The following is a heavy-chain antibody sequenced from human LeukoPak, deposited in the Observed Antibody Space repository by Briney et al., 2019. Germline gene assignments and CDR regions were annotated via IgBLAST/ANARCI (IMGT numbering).Heavy chain of an antibody. D-gene: IGHD5-12*01. CDR1: GFTFSSYW. CDR3: ARDTSSGATIYYNYYYMDV. J-gene: IGHJ6*03. Sequence: QPGGSLRLSCAASGFTFSSYWMSWVRQAPGKGLEWVANIKQDGSEKYYVDSVKGRFTISRDNAKNSLYLQMNSLRAEDTAVYYCARDTSSGATIYYNYYYMDVWGKGTTVTVSS. CDR2: IKQDGSEK. V-gene: IGHV3-7*01.